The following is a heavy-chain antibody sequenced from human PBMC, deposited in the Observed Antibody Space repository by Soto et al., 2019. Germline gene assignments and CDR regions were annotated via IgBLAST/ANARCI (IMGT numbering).Heavy chain of an antibody. V-gene: IGHV2-5*01. J-gene: IGHJ4*02. D-gene: IGHD4-4*01. CDR1: GFSLSTSAVG. CDR3: GHVEMTTIGAVDQ. CDR2: IYGNDGK. Sequence: QITLKESGPTLVKPTQTLTLTCTFSGFSLSTSAVGVGWIRQPPGNALEWLALIYGNDGKRYSPSLKSRLTITKDTSKQEVVLKLTNVDPVDTATYYCGHVEMTTIGAVDQWGQGILVTVSS.